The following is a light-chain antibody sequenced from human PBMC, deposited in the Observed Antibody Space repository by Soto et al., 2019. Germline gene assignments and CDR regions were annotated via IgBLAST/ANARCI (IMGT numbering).Light chain of an antibody. J-gene: IGKJ1*01. Sequence: EMVMKQSPATLSVYPGERATLSCRASQSVSILLAWYQQKPGQAPRLLIYGASTRATGIPARFSGSGSGTDFTLTISRLEPEDFAMYYCLHHGSSLWTFGQGTNV. CDR3: LHHGSSLWT. V-gene: IGKV3-20*01. CDR2: GAS. CDR1: QSVSIL.